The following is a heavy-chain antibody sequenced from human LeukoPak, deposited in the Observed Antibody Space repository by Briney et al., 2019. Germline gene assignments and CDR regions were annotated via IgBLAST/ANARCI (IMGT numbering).Heavy chain of an antibody. J-gene: IGHJ5*02. CDR1: GGSFSGYY. Sequence: PSETLSLTYAVYGGSFSGYYWSWIRQPPGKGLEWIGEINHSGSTNYNPSLKSRVTISVDTSKNQFSLKLSSVTAADTAVYYCARGYCSGGSCYRHLNWFDPWGQGTLVTVSS. D-gene: IGHD2-15*01. CDR3: ARGYCSGGSCYRHLNWFDP. V-gene: IGHV4-34*01. CDR2: INHSGST.